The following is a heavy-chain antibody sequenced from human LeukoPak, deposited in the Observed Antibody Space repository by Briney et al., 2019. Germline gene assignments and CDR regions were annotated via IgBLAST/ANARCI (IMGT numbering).Heavy chain of an antibody. D-gene: IGHD6-19*01. J-gene: IGHJ4*02. V-gene: IGHV3-23*01. CDR2: ISGSGGST. CDR1: GFTFSSYA. Sequence: GGSLRLSCAASGFTFSSYAMSWVRQAPGKGLESVSAISGSGGSTYYADSVKGRFTISRDNSMNTLYLQMNSLRAEDTAVYYCAKGGPSSGWYRFYFDYWGQGTLVTVSS. CDR3: AKGGPSSGWYRFYFDY.